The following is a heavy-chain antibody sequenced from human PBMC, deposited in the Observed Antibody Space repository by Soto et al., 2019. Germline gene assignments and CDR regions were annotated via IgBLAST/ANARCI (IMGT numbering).Heavy chain of an antibody. CDR2: IGTAGDT. CDR3: ARFSSGWYRDYYGMDV. V-gene: IGHV3-13*01. Sequence: GGSLRLSCAASGFTFSSYDMHWVRQATGKGLEWVSAIGTAGDTYYPGSVKGRFTISRENAKNSLYLQMNSLRAGDTAVYYCARFSSGWYRDYYGMDVWGQGTTVTVSS. J-gene: IGHJ6*02. D-gene: IGHD6-19*01. CDR1: GFTFSSYD.